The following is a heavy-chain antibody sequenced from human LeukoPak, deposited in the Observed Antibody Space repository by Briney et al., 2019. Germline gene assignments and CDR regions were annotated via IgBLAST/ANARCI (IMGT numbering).Heavy chain of an antibody. CDR1: GFTFSSYA. V-gene: IGHV3-30*04. Sequence: GGSLRLSCAASGFTFSSYAMHWVRQAPGKWLEWVAVISYDGSNKYYADSVKGRFTISRDSSKNTLYLQMNSLRAEDTAVYYRARDMGYCRSTSCFALDYWGQGTLVTVSS. CDR3: ARDMGYCRSTSCFALDY. CDR2: ISYDGSNK. D-gene: IGHD2-2*01. J-gene: IGHJ4*02.